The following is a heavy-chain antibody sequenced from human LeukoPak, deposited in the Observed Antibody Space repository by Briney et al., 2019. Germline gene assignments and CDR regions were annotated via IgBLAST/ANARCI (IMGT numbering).Heavy chain of an antibody. J-gene: IGHJ4*02. D-gene: IGHD2-2*01. Sequence: ASVKVSCEASGYNFATHGISWVRQAPGEGLEWMGWIGAYNGNTNYAQKFQGRVTMTTDTSTSTAYMELRSLRSDDTAIYYCAKDHQYDFDYWGQGTLVTVSS. CDR1: GYNFATHG. CDR2: IGAYNGNT. V-gene: IGHV1-18*01. CDR3: AKDHQYDFDY.